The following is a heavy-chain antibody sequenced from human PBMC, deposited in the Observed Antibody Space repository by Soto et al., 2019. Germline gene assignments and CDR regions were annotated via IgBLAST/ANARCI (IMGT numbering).Heavy chain of an antibody. CDR2: ISSSSSYI. J-gene: IGHJ4*02. V-gene: IGHV3-21*01. D-gene: IGHD2-2*01. Sequence: GGSLRLSCAASGFTFSSYSMNWVRQAPGKGLEWVSSISSSSSYIYYADSVKGRFTISRDNAKNSLYLQMNSLRAEDTAVYYCARDSSLGYCSSTSCYLGYWGQGTLVTVSS. CDR1: GFTFSSYS. CDR3: ARDSSLGYCSSTSCYLGY.